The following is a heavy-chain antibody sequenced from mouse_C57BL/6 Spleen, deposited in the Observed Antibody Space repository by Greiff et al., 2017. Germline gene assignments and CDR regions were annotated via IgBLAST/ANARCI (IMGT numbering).Heavy chain of an antibody. CDR3: ARVITTVVAGFDY. CDR1: GFTFSSYA. Sequence: EVHLVESGGGLVKPGGSLKLSCAASGFTFSSYAMSWVRQTPEKRLEWVATISDGGSYTYYPDNVKGRFTISRDNAKNNLYLQMSHLKSEDTAMYYCARVITTVVAGFDYRGQGTTLTVSS. CDR2: ISDGGSYT. V-gene: IGHV5-4*01. D-gene: IGHD1-1*01. J-gene: IGHJ2*01.